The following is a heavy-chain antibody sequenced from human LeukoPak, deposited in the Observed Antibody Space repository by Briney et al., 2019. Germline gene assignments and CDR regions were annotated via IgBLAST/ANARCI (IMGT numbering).Heavy chain of an antibody. J-gene: IGHJ4*02. CDR1: GGSISSSSYY. V-gene: IGHV4-39*01. CDR3: ASQPIRGEYSYGSFDY. Sequence: SETLSLTCTVSGGSISSSSYYWGWIRQPPGKGLEWIGSIYYSGSTYYNPSLKSRVTISVDTSKNQFSLKLSSVTAADTAVYYCASQPIRGEYSYGSFDYWGQGTLVTVSS. CDR2: IYYSGST. D-gene: IGHD5-18*01.